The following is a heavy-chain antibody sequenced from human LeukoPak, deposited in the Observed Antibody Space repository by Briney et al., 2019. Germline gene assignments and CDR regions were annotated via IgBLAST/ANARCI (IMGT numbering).Heavy chain of an antibody. CDR2: IYINGGT. Sequence: PSQTLSLTCTVSGGSISSGSFYWRWIRQPAGKGLEWIGRIYINGGTDYNASLKSRATISVDTSKDQLSLKLSSMTAADTAVYYCGRDLGAAAAFTVWGKGTTVTVSS. CDR1: GGSISSGSFY. V-gene: IGHV4-61*02. J-gene: IGHJ6*04. D-gene: IGHD6-13*01. CDR3: GRDLGAAAAFTV.